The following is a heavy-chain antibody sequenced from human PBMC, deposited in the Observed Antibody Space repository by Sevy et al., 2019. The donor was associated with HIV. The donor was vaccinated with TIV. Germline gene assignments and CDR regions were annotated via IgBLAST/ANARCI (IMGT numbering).Heavy chain of an antibody. CDR1: GSSFESFV. CDR2: ISKSSSYI. Sequence: GESLKISCAASGSSFESFVMNWVRQAPGKGLEWVAYISKSSSYIYYADSVKGRFTISRDNAKNSLFLQMNSLGAEDTAIYYCTRGSGIDYYEKGMDLWGQGTTVTVSS. V-gene: IGHV3-21*04. D-gene: IGHD3-10*01. J-gene: IGHJ6*02. CDR3: TRGSGIDYYEKGMDL.